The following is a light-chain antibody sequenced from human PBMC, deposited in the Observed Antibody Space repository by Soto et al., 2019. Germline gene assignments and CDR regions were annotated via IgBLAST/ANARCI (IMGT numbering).Light chain of an antibody. CDR3: SSYTSSDDF. CDR2: DVS. V-gene: IGLV2-14*01. Sequence: QSALTQPASVSGSPGQSITISCTGTSSDVGGYNYVSWYQQHPGKAPKLMIYDVSNRPSGVSNRFSGSKSGNTASLTISGLQAEDEADYYCSSYTSSDDFFGTGTKVTVL. CDR1: SSDVGGYNY. J-gene: IGLJ1*01.